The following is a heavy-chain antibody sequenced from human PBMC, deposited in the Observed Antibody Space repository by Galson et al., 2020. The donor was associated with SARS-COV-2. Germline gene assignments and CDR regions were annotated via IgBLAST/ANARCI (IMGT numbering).Heavy chain of an antibody. CDR2: ISGSGGST. J-gene: IGHJ3*02. V-gene: IGHV3-23*01. Sequence: GESLKISCAASGFTFSSYAMSWVRQAPGKGLEWVSAISGSGGSTYYADSVKGRFTISRDNSKNTLYLQMNSLRAEDTAVYYCAKCGYYIGDAFDIWGQGTMVTVSS. CDR1: GFTFSSYA. CDR3: AKCGYYIGDAFDI. D-gene: IGHD3-22*01.